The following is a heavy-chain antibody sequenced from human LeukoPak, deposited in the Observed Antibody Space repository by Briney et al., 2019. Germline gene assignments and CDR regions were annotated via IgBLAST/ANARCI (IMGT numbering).Heavy chain of an antibody. Sequence: PGRSLRLSCAASGFTFDDYAMHWVRQAPGKGLEWVSGISWNSGSIGYADSVKGRFTISRDNAKNSLYLQMNSLRAEDTALYYFAKFASSWGEFDYWGQGTLVTVSS. D-gene: IGHD6-13*01. CDR1: GFTFDDYA. CDR2: ISWNSGSI. J-gene: IGHJ4*02. CDR3: AKFASSWGEFDY. V-gene: IGHV3-9*01.